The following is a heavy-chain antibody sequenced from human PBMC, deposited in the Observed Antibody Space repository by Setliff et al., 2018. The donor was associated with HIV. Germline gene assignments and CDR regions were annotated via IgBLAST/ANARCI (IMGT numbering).Heavy chain of an antibody. CDR3: ARHRDPPGTSWIFYYYYMDL. CDR1: GGSISSSNW. V-gene: IGHV4-39*01. J-gene: IGHJ6*03. Sequence: PSETLSLTCAVSGGSISSSNWWSWVRQPPGKRLEWLGSIYSSGSPSYNPSLSSRLTISVDTSKNQVSLRLSSVTAADTGVYYCARHRDPPGTSWIFYYYYMDLWGGGTTVTVSS. D-gene: IGHD2-2*01. CDR2: IYSSGSP.